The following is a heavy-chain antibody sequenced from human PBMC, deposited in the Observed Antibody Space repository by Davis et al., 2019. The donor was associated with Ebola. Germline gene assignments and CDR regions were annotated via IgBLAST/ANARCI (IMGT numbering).Heavy chain of an antibody. D-gene: IGHD3-3*01. Sequence: GSLRLSCAASGFTFSDYYMSWIRQPPGKGLEWIGYIYYSGSTNYNPSLKSRVTISVDTSKNQFSLKLSSVTAADTAVYYCARGTVLRFLEWADSGMDVWGKGTTVTVSS. J-gene: IGHJ6*04. CDR3: ARGTVLRFLEWADSGMDV. V-gene: IGHV4-59*01. CDR1: GFTFSDYY. CDR2: IYYSGST.